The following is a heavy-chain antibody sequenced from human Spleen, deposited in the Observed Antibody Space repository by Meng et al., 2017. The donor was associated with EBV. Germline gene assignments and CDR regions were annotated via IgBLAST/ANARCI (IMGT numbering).Heavy chain of an antibody. CDR3: ASEPMMGSSAFDY. V-gene: IGHV1-2*06. Sequence: QVQVVQSGAEVKKPXXPXTVXCKASGYTFSDFYMHWVRQAPGQGLEWMGRINPNSGDTKSAQKFQDRVTLTRDTSISTAYMELSSLTSDDTAVYYCASEPMMGSSAFDYWGQGTLVTVSS. CDR1: GYTFSDFY. J-gene: IGHJ4*02. CDR2: INPNSGDT. D-gene: IGHD3-22*01.